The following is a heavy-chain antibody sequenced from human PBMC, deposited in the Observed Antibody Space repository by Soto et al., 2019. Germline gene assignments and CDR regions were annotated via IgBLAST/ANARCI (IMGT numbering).Heavy chain of an antibody. CDR1: GFSLSTSGVG. D-gene: IGHD3-22*01. V-gene: IGHV2-5*02. Sequence: QITLKESGPTLVKPTQTLTLTCTFSGFSLSTSGVGVGWIRQPPGKALEWLALIYWDDDKRYSPSLKSRLTITKDTSKNQVVLTMTNMDPVDTATYYCAHSSYYDSSGRIMVGAFDIWGQGTKVTVSS. J-gene: IGHJ3*02. CDR3: AHSSYYDSSGRIMVGAFDI. CDR2: IYWDDDK.